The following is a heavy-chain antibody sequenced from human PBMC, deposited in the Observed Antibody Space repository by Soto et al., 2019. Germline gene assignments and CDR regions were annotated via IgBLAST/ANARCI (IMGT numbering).Heavy chain of an antibody. CDR2: IYHSGSP. CDR1: GGSITSSNW. D-gene: IGHD5-18*01. CDR3: ARARGYSYGPLDY. Sequence: QVQLQESGPGLVKPSGTLSLTCAVPGGSITSSNWWSWVRQPPGKGLEWIGEIYHSGSPNYNPSLKSRVTISVDKSNNHFSLKLSSVPAADTAVYYCARARGYSYGPLDYWGQGTLVTVSS. V-gene: IGHV4-4*02. J-gene: IGHJ4*02.